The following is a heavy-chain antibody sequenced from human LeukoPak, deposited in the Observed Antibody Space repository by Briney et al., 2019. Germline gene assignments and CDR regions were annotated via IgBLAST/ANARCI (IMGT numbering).Heavy chain of an antibody. V-gene: IGHV1-24*01. CDR1: GYTLTELS. CDR3: ATDPDRVGASDY. D-gene: IGHD1-26*01. Sequence: ASVKVSCKVSGYTLTELSMHWVRQAPGKGLEWMGGFDPEDGKTIYAQKFQGRVTMTEDTSTDTTYMELSSLRSEDTAVYYCATDPDRVGASDYWGQGTLLTVSS. CDR2: FDPEDGKT. J-gene: IGHJ4*02.